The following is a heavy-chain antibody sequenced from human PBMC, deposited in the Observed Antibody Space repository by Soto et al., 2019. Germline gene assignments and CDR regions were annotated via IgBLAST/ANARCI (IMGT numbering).Heavy chain of an antibody. V-gene: IGHV4-34*01. Sequence: QVQLQQWGAGLLKPSETLSLTCAVYGGSFSGYYWSWIRQPPGKGLEWIVEINHSGSTNYNPSLTSRVTISVDTSRHHFSLKLSSGTAADTAVYYCASPGGAAGTGLRGWFDPWGQGTLVTVSS. CDR2: INHSGST. D-gene: IGHD6-13*01. CDR3: ASPGGAAGTGLRGWFDP. J-gene: IGHJ5*02. CDR1: GGSFSGYY.